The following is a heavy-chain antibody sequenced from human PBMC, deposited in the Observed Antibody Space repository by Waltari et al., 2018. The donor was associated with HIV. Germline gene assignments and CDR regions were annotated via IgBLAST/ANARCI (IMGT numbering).Heavy chain of an antibody. Sequence: QLQLQESGPGLVKPSETLSLTCTVSGGSISSSSYYWGWIRQPPGKGLEWMGSIYYSGSTDYNPSLKSRVTISVDTSKNQFSLKLSSVTAADTAVYYCARPIVVGALGYGMDVWGQGTTVTVSS. V-gene: IGHV4-39*01. J-gene: IGHJ6*02. D-gene: IGHD2-2*01. CDR3: ARPIVVGALGYGMDV. CDR1: GGSISSSSYY. CDR2: IYYSGST.